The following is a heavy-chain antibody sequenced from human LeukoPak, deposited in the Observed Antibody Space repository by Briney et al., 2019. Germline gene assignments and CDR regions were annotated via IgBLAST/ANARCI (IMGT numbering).Heavy chain of an antibody. V-gene: IGHV4-34*01. CDR3: ARVGSRDYVWGSYRRQGNIQK. CDR2: INHSGST. Sequence: SETLSLTCAVYGGSFSGYYWSWIRQPPGKGLEWIGEINHSGSTNYNPSLKSRLTISVDTSKNQFSLKLSSVTAADTAVYYCARVGSRDYVWGSYRRQGNIQKWGQGTLVTVSS. CDR1: GGSFSGYY. J-gene: IGHJ4*02. D-gene: IGHD3-16*02.